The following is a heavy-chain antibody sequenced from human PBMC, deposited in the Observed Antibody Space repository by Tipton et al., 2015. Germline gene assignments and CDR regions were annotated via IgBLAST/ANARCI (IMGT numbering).Heavy chain of an antibody. CDR2: INPISGTP. CDR3: ARIRHVVPATISPMDY. V-gene: IGHV1-69*01. D-gene: IGHD6-6*01. CDR1: GGTFRNYA. Sequence: QSGPEVKKPGSSVKVSCKTSGGTFRNYAIGWVRQAPGQGLEWVGGINPISGTPNYAQMFQDRVTITADESASTVYMELSSLRFEDTAVYYCARIRHVVPATISPMDYWGQGTLVTVSS. J-gene: IGHJ4*02.